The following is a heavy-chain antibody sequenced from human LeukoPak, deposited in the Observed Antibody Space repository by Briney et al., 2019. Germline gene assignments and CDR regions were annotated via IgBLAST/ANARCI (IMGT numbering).Heavy chain of an antibody. CDR3: ARSIAAAGTNERYFDL. CDR2: IYTSGST. CDR1: GGSISSYY. Sequence: SETLSLTCTVSGGSISSYYWSWIRQPAGKGLEWIGRIYTSGSTNYNPSLKSRVTMSVDTSKNQFSLKLSSVTAADTAVYYCARSIAAAGTNERYFDLWGRGTLVTVSS. V-gene: IGHV4-4*07. D-gene: IGHD6-13*01. J-gene: IGHJ2*01.